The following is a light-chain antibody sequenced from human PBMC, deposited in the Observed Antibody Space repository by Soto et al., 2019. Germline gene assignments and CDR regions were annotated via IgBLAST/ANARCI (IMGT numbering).Light chain of an antibody. CDR2: EVN. CDR1: SSDVGVYDC. V-gene: IGLV2-8*01. Sequence: QSALTQPPSASGSPGQSVFISCTGTSSDVGVYDCVSWYQQHPGKAPKLMIYEVNKRPSGVPDRFSGSKSGNTASLTVSGLQAEDEADYYCSSYAGSNTVVFGGGTQLTVL. J-gene: IGLJ2*01. CDR3: SSYAGSNTVV.